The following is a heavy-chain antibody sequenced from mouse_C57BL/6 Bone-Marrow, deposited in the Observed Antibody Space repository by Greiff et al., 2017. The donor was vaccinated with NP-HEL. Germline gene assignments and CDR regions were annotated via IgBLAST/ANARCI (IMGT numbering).Heavy chain of an antibody. Sequence: QVQLQQPGAELVKPGASVKVSCKASGYTFTSYWMHWVKQRPGQGLEWIGRIHPSDSDTNYNQKFKGKATLTVDKSSSTAYMQLSSLTSEDSAVYYCEIRNDYYGSSYPPYYAMDYWGQGTSVTVSS. J-gene: IGHJ4*01. D-gene: IGHD1-1*01. CDR3: EIRNDYYGSSYPPYYAMDY. V-gene: IGHV1-74*01. CDR1: GYTFTSYW. CDR2: IHPSDSDT.